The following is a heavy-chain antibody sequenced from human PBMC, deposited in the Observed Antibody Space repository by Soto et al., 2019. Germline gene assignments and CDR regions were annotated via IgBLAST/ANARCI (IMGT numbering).Heavy chain of an antibody. CDR2: IIPIFGTA. CDR1: GGTFSSYT. D-gene: IGHD5-12*01. Sequence: VQLVQSGAEVKKPGSSVTVSCKASGGTFSSYTIIWVRQSPGQGLEWMGGIIPIFGTANYAQKFQGRVTIAADESTSTAYMELSSLRSEDTAVYYCARGNHRWLQLWYFDLCGRGTLVTGSS. J-gene: IGHJ2*01. V-gene: IGHV1-69*12. CDR3: ARGNHRWLQLWYFDL.